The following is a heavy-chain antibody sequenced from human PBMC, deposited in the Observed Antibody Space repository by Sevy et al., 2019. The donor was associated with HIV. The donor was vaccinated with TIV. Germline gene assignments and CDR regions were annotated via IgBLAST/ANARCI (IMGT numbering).Heavy chain of an antibody. CDR3: ARDDANYYFHY. CDR1: GFTFSKYW. Sequence: GGSLRLSCAASGFTFSKYWMGWVRQAPGKGLEWVANIKHDAGQKYYVDSVKGRFTISRDNAKNSLYLQMNSLRAEDTAVYFCARDDANYYFHYWGQGALVTVSS. CDR2: IKHDAGQK. J-gene: IGHJ4*02. D-gene: IGHD1-7*01. V-gene: IGHV3-7*01.